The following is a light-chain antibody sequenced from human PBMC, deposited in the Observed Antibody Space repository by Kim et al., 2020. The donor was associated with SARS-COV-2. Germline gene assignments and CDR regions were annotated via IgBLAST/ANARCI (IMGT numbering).Light chain of an antibody. V-gene: IGKV3-20*01. CDR2: GAA. Sequence: EIVLTQSPATLSLSPGERATLSCRASQSVSSSHLAWYQQKPGQAPRLLIYGAAKRATGIPDRFSGSGSGTAFTLTISRLEPEDFAVYYSQQYSSSTPTTVGPRTRREIK. J-gene: IGKJ5*01. CDR1: QSVSSSH. CDR3: QQYSSSTPTT.